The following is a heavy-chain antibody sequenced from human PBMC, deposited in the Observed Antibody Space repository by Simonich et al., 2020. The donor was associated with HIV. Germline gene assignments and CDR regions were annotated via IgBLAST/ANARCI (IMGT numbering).Heavy chain of an antibody. CDR1: GGSFSTYY. J-gene: IGHJ3*02. CDR3: AKDLGRVKGIFAFNI. CDR2: IYTIGRT. V-gene: IGHV4-4*07. D-gene: IGHD3-10*01. Sequence: QVQVQESGPGLVKPSETLSLTCTVSGGSFSTYYWSWIRQPAGKGLEWIGRIYTIGRTNYNPSLQSRVTISVDKSKNQFALNLTSVTAADTAVYYCAKDLGRVKGIFAFNIWGQGTMLTVSS.